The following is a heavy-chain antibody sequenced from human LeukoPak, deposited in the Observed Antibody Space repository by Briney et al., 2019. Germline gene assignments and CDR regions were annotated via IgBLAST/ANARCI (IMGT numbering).Heavy chain of an antibody. CDR2: MYTSGST. D-gene: IGHD1-26*01. J-gene: IGHJ4*02. V-gene: IGHV4-4*07. CDR1: GSSISSYY. CDR3: ARENSGSYRELDY. Sequence: SETLSLTCTVSGSSISSYYWSWIRQPAGKGLEWIGRMYTSGSTNYNPSLKSRVTMSVDTSKNLFSLKLSSVTAADTAVFYCARENSGSYRELDYWGQGTLVTVSS.